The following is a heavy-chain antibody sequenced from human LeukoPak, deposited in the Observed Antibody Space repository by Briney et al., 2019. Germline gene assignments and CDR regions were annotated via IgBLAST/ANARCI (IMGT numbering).Heavy chain of an antibody. CDR1: GYTFTSYG. D-gene: IGHD3-22*01. CDR2: ISAYNGNT. V-gene: IGHV1-18*01. Sequence: ASVKVSCKASGYTFTSYGISWVRQAPGQGLEWMGWISAYNGNTNYAQKLQGRVTMTTDTSTSTAYMELRSLRSDDTAVYYCARVSSRASTMIVVVIPDAFDIWGQGTMVTVSS. CDR3: ARVSSRASTMIVVVIPDAFDI. J-gene: IGHJ3*02.